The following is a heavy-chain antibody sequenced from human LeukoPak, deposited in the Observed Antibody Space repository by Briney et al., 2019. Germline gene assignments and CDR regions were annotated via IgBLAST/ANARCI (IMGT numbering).Heavy chain of an antibody. CDR1: GGTFSSYA. V-gene: IGHV1-69*04. CDR3: ADNYYDSSGYYFGMNY. Sequence: SVKVSRKASGGTFSSYAISWVRQAPGQGLEWMGRIIPILGIANYAQKFQGRVTITADKSTSTAYMELSSLRSEDTAVYYCADNYYDSSGYYFGMNYWGQGTLVTVSS. D-gene: IGHD3-22*01. CDR2: IIPILGIA. J-gene: IGHJ4*02.